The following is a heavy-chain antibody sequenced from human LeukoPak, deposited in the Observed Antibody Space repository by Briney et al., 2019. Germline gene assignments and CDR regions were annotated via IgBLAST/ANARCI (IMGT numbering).Heavy chain of an antibody. J-gene: IGHJ3*02. CDR2: IRWNSGSI. V-gene: IGHV3-9*03. D-gene: IGHD2-8*02. CDR1: GFTFDDYA. CDR3: AKDEFVASDFTGAFDI. Sequence: PGRSLRLSCAASGFTFDDYAMHWVRQAPGKGLEWVSGIRWNSGSISYADSVKGRFTISRDNAKNSLYLQMNSLRAEDMALYYCAKDEFVASDFTGAFDIWGQGTMVTVSS.